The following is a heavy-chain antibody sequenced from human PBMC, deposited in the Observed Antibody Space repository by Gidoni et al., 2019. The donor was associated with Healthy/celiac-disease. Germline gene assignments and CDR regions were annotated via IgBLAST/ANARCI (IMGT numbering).Heavy chain of an antibody. V-gene: IGHV4-61*02. Sequence: QVQLQESGPGLVTPSQTLSLTCTVSGGSISSGSYYWSWIRQPAGKGLEWIGRIYTSGSTNYNPSLKSRVTISVDTSKNQFSLKLSSVTAADTAVYYCARDRRGARAPFDYWGQGTLVTVSS. CDR1: GGSISSGSYY. J-gene: IGHJ4*02. CDR2: IYTSGST. CDR3: ARDRRGARAPFDY. D-gene: IGHD3-10*01.